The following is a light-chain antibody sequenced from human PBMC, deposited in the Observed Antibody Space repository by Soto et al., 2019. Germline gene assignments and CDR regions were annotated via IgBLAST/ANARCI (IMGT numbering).Light chain of an antibody. CDR3: QQRCNWPLT. CDR1: QSVSSY. J-gene: IGKJ4*01. CDR2: DAS. Sequence: EIVLTQSPATLSLSPGERATLSCRASQSVSSYLAWYQQKPGQAPRLLIYDASNRATGIPARFSGSGSGTDFTLTISSLEPEDFAVYYCQQRCNWPLTFGGGTKV. V-gene: IGKV3-11*01.